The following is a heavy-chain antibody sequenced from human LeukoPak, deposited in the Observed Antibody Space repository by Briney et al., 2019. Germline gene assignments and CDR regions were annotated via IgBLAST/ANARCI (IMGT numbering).Heavy chain of an antibody. CDR3: ARDTSTYWYFDL. CDR2: IYSGGGT. D-gene: IGHD2/OR15-2a*01. J-gene: IGHJ2*01. Sequence: GGSLRLSCAASGFTFSSYSMNWVRQAPGKGLEWVSVIYSGGGTYYADSVKGRFTISRDNSKNTLYLQMNSLRAEDTAVYYCARDTSTYWYFDLWGRGTLVTVSS. CDR1: GFTFSSYS. V-gene: IGHV3-53*01.